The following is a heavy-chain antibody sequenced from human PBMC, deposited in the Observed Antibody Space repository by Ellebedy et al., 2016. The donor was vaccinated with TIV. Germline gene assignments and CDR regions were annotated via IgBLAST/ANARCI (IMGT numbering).Heavy chain of an antibody. CDR3: ARASGYYGARFDY. CDR1: GYTFTGDYY. CDR2: VYPKSGGT. Sequence: AASVKVSCKASGYTFTGDYYMHWVRQAPGQGLEWVGWVYPKSGGTKYAQRFQGRVTMTRDTSISTASMELTRLRSVDTAVYYCARASGYYGARFDYWGQGTLVTVSS. V-gene: IGHV1-2*02. J-gene: IGHJ4*02. D-gene: IGHD3-22*01.